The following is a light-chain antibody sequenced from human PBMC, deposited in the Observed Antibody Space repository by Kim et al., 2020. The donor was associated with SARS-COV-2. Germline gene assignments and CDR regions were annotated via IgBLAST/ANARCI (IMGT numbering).Light chain of an antibody. V-gene: IGLV10-54*02. J-gene: IGLJ6*01. CDR2: RNN. CDR3: SALDSSLSEGV. CDR1: RNFVGNQG. Sequence: RPTATLTCTGNRNFVGNQGSSWLQQHQGHPPKLLSYRNNNRPSGISERFSASRSGNTASLTITGLQPEDEADYYCSALDSSLSEGVFGSGTKVTVL.